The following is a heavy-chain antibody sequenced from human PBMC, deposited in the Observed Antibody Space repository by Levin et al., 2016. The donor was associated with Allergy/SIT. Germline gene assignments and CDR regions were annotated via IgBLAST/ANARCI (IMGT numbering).Heavy chain of an antibody. Sequence: GGSLRLSCAASGFTFSGYGMNWVRQAPGKGLEWVAVVSYDGDIKYYADSVKGRFTISRDNSMNTLFLQMNSLTPEDTAVYYCARDRRPYTVRGVIGSDFGMDVWGQGTTVSVSS. J-gene: IGHJ6*01. D-gene: IGHD3-10*01. CDR2: VSYDGDIK. V-gene: IGHV3-30*03. CDR3: ARDRRPYTVRGVIGSDFGMDV. CDR1: GFTFSGYG.